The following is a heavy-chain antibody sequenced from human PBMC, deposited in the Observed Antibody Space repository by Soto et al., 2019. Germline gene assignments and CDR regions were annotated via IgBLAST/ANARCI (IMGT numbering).Heavy chain of an antibody. CDR2: ISYDGSNK. CDR3: AKDVGLGGSYGYYYYGMDV. D-gene: IGHD1-26*01. J-gene: IGHJ6*02. CDR1: GFTFSSYG. V-gene: IGHV3-30*18. Sequence: PGGSLRLSCAASGFTFSSYGMHWVRQAPGKGLEWVAVISYDGSNKYYADSVKGRFTISRDNSKNTLYLQMNSLRAEDTAVYYCAKDVGLGGSYGYYYYGMDVWGQGTTVTVSS.